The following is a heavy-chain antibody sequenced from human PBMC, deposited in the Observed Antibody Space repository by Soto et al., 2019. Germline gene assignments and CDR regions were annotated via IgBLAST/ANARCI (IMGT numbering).Heavy chain of an antibody. D-gene: IGHD6-19*01. Sequence: PGGSLRLSCAASGFTFSDYYMSWIRQAPGKGLEWVSYISSSSSYTNYADSVKGRFTISRDNAKNSLYLQMNSLRAEDTALYYCAKVAEQWLGPMGFDLWGRGTLVTVSS. J-gene: IGHJ2*01. CDR2: ISSSSSYT. V-gene: IGHV3-11*05. CDR1: GFTFSDYY. CDR3: AKVAEQWLGPMGFDL.